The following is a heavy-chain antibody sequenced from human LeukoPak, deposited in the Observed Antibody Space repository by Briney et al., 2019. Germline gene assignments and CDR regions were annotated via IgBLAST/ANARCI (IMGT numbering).Heavy chain of an antibody. J-gene: IGHJ5*02. V-gene: IGHV4-34*01. D-gene: IGHD3-10*01. CDR1: GGSFSGYY. CDR2: INHSGST. CDR3: ARGRYYGSGSLP. Sequence: PSETLSLTCAVYGGSFSGYYWSWIRQPPGKGLEWTGEINHSGSTNYNPSLKSRVTISVDTSKNQFSLKLSSVTAADTAVYYCARGRYYGSGSLPWGQGTLVTVSS.